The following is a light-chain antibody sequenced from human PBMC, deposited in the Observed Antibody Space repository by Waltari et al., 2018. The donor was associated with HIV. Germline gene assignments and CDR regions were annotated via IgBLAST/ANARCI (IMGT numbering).Light chain of an antibody. CDR1: SSNIGSSY. CDR2: DNT. CDR3: AAWDNSLTAVV. J-gene: IGLJ2*01. Sequence: QSVLTQQPSVSAAPGQQVTVSCPGTSSNIGSSYVAWYQQLPGTAPKLLIYDNTNRPSGIPDRFSGSRSGTSATLGITELQTGDEADYFCAAWDNSLTAVVFGGGTKLTVL. V-gene: IGLV1-51*01.